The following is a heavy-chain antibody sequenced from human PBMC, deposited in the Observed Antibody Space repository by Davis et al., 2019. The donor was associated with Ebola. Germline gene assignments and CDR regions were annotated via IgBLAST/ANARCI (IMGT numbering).Heavy chain of an antibody. CDR2: IYYSGST. CDR3: AGHSPLRGPDY. CDR1: GGSVSSGSYY. Sequence: PSETLSLTCTVSGGSVSSGSYYWSWIRQPPGKGLEWIGYIYYSGSTNYNPSLKSRVTISVDTSKNQFSLKLSSVTAADTAVYYCAGHSPLRGPDYWGQGTLVTVSS. V-gene: IGHV4-61*01. J-gene: IGHJ4*02. D-gene: IGHD3-10*01.